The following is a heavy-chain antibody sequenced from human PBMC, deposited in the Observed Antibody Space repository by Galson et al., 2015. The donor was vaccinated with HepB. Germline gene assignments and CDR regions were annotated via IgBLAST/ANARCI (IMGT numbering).Heavy chain of an antibody. D-gene: IGHD3-10*01. Sequence: SLRLSCAASGFTSGSYWIHWVRQAPGEGQGWVVNINLHGSANFYGDSAKCRFTISRDNAKNSVYLQMSSLRAEDTAVYYCGVKASGNWGQGTLVTVSS. CDR3: GVKASGN. J-gene: IGHJ4*02. CDR1: GFTSGSYW. CDR2: INLHGSAN. V-gene: IGHV3-7*01.